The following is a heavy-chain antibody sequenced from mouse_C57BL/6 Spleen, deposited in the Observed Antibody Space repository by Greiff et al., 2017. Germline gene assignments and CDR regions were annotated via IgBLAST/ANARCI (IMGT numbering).Heavy chain of an antibody. Sequence: QVQLKESGAELVRPGASVTLSCKASGYTFTDYEMHWVKQTPVHGLEWIGAIDPETGGTAYNQKFKGKAILTADKSSSTAYMELRSLTSEDSAVYYCTRRGPYYSNYGDYFDYWGQGTTLTVSS. V-gene: IGHV1-15*01. J-gene: IGHJ2*01. CDR3: TRRGPYYSNYGDYFDY. CDR1: GYTFTDYE. CDR2: IDPETGGT. D-gene: IGHD2-5*01.